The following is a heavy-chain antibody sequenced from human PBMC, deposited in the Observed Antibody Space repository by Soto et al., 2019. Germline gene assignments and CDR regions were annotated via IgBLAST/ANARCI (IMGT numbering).Heavy chain of an antibody. CDR3: ARSRGVIRYYYYYGMDV. D-gene: IGHD3-10*01. J-gene: IGHJ6*02. CDR2: INHSGST. CDR1: GDSISSSNYF. V-gene: IGHV4-39*07. Sequence: SETLSLTCTVSGDSISSSNYFWGWIRQPPGKGLEWIGEINHSGSTNYNPSLKSRVTISVDTSKKQFSLKLSSVTAADTAVYYCARSRGVIRYYYYYGMDVWGQGTTVTVSS.